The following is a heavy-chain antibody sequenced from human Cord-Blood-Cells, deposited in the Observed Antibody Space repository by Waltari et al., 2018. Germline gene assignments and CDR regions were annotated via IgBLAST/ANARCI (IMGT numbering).Heavy chain of an antibody. D-gene: IGHD3-3*01. Sequence: QLQLQESGSGLVKPSQTLSLTCAVSGGSISSGGYSWSWIRQPPGKGLEWIGYIYHSGSTYYNPSLKSRVTISVDRSKNQFSLKLSSVTAADTAVYYCASTYYDFWSGYYDAFDIWGQGTMVTVSS. CDR3: ASTYYDFWSGYYDAFDI. CDR2: IYHSGST. V-gene: IGHV4-30-2*01. CDR1: GGSISSGGYS. J-gene: IGHJ3*02.